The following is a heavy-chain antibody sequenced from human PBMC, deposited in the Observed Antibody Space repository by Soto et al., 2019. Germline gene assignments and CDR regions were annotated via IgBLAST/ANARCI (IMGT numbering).Heavy chain of an antibody. J-gene: IGHJ4*02. V-gene: IGHV4-39*01. CDR2: IYYSGST. D-gene: IGHD3-16*01. Sequence: SETLSLTCTVSGGSISSSSYYGGWIRQPPGKGLEWIGSIYYSGSTYYNPSLKSRVTISVDTSKNQFSLKLSSVTAADTAVYYGARHSGGGVLDYGGQGTLVTVS. CDR1: GGSISSSSYY. CDR3: ARHSGGGVLDY.